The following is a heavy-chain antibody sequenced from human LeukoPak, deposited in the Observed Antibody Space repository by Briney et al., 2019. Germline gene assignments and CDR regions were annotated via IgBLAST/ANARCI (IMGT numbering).Heavy chain of an antibody. V-gene: IGHV4-34*01. Sequence: PSETLSLTCAVYGGSFSGYYWSWIRQPPGKGLEWIGEINHSGSTNYNPSLKSRVTISVDTSKNQSSLKLSSVTAADTAVYYCARITMVRGVIIRRYFDYWGQGTLVTVSS. D-gene: IGHD3-10*01. CDR1: GGSFSGYY. CDR2: INHSGST. CDR3: ARITMVRGVIIRRYFDY. J-gene: IGHJ4*02.